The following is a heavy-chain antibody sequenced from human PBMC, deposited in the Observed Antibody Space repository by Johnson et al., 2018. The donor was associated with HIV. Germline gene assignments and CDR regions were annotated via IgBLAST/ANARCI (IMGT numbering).Heavy chain of an antibody. D-gene: IGHD6-19*01. CDR3: AKDRSTGWYPAFDI. CDR2: ISGRGGST. J-gene: IGHJ3*02. Sequence: VLLLESGGGVVQPGGSLRLSCEASGFTFSSYAMNWVRQAPGKGLEWVSAISGRGGSTYYADSVKGRFTISRDNSKNTLYLQMNSLRAEDTALYYCAKDRSTGWYPAFDIWGQGTMVTVSS. V-gene: IGHV3-23*01. CDR1: GFTFSSYA.